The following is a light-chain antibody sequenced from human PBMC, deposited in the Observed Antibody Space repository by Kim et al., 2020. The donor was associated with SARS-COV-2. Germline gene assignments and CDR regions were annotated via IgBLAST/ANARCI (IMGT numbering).Light chain of an antibody. Sequence: EVVMTQSPATLSVSPGEGATLSCRASQSVGSNLAWYQQRPGQAPRLLMSGASTRATGVPARFSGSGSGTEFTLTISSLQSEDFAVYYCQQYNQWPPYTFGQGTKLEI. CDR3: QQYNQWPPYT. CDR1: QSVGSN. J-gene: IGKJ2*01. CDR2: GAS. V-gene: IGKV3-15*01.